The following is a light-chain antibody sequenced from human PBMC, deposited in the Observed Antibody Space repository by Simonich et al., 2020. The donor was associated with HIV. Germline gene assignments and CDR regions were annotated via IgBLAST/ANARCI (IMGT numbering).Light chain of an antibody. CDR2: CAS. J-gene: IGKJ5*01. CDR3: QQYYNSPIT. V-gene: IGKV4-1*01. Sequence: DIVMTQSPDSLAVSLGERATIDCKSSQSVLYTSNNKNYLAWYRQKQGQPPKLLIYCASTRESGVPDRFSGSGSGTDFTLTISSLQAEDVAVYYCQQYYNSPITFGQGTRLEIK. CDR1: QSVLYTSNNKNY.